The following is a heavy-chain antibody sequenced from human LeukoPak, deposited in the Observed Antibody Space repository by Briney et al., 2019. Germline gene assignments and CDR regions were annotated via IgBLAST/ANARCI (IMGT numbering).Heavy chain of an antibody. CDR1: GVTFSSCW. CDR2: IKQDGSEK. CDR3: ARVDIVATHWYYYCGMDA. V-gene: IGHV3-7*04. J-gene: IGHJ6*02. Sequence: PGGSLRLSCAASGVTFSSCWMSWVRQAPGKGLEWVANIKQDGSEKYYVDSVKGRFTISRDNAKNSLYLQMNSLRAEDTAVYYCARVDIVATHWYYYCGMDAWGQGTTVTVSS. D-gene: IGHD5-12*01.